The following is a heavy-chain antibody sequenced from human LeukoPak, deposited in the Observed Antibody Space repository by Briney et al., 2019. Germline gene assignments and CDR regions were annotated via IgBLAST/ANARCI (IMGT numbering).Heavy chain of an antibody. D-gene: IGHD3-10*01. V-gene: IGHV1-2*02. CDR1: GYTFTVYY. CDR2: INPNSGGT. Sequence: ASVKVSCKASGYTFTVYYMHWVRQAPGQGLEWMGWINPNSGGTNYAQKFQGRVTMTRDTSISTAYMELSRLRSDDTAVYYCARGRITMVRGVIGGSWFDPWGQGTLVTVSS. J-gene: IGHJ5*02. CDR3: ARGRITMVRGVIGGSWFDP.